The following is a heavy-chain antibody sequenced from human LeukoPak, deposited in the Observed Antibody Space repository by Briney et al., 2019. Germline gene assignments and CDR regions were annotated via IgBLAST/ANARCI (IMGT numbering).Heavy chain of an antibody. CDR1: GFTFSSYA. CDR3: AKDDCSSTCCYLFDY. V-gene: IGHV3-23*01. D-gene: IGHD2-2*01. CDR2: ISGSGGST. J-gene: IGHJ4*02. Sequence: GGSLRLSCAASGFTFSSYAMSWVRQAPGKGLEWVSAISGSGGSTYYADSVKGRFTISRDNSKNTLYLQMNSLRAEDTAVYYCAKDDCSSTCCYLFDYWGQGTLVTVSS.